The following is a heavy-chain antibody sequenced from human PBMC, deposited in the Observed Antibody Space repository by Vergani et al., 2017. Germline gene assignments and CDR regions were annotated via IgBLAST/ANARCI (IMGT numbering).Heavy chain of an antibody. CDR3: ATKSXGTPGCQIEYFRE. Sequence: QVHLVESGGGVVQPGRSLILSCVVSGFTSSYYGMHWVRQAPGKGLEWVAVISYDGTQKYYADSVKGRFTISRDNSKSTLYLQMNSLRTEDTAVYYCATKSXGTPGCQIEYFREWGQGTLVTVSS. J-gene: IGHJ1*01. CDR2: ISYDGTQK. CDR1: GFTSSYYG. V-gene: IGHV3-30*03. D-gene: IGHD1-1*01.